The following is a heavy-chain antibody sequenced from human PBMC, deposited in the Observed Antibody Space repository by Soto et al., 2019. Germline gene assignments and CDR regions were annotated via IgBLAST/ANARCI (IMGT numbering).Heavy chain of an antibody. J-gene: IGHJ5*02. CDR2: INHSGST. D-gene: IGHD3-10*01. CDR3: ERTVLLWFGEFFVGTSKNNWFDP. CDR1: GGSFSGYY. V-gene: IGHV4-34*01. Sequence: QVQLQQWGAGLLKPSETLSLTCAVYGGSFSGYYWSWIRQPPGKGLEWIGEINHSGSTNYNPSLKSRVTLSVDTSKNQFSLKLSSVTAADTAVYYCERTVLLWFGEFFVGTSKNNWFDPWGQGTLVTVSS.